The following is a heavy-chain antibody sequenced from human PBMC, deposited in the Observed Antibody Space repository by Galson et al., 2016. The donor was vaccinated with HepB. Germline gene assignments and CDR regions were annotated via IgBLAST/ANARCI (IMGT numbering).Heavy chain of an antibody. V-gene: IGHV3-30*18. J-gene: IGHJ3*01. CDR1: GFIFSDYS. D-gene: IGHD3-16*02. CDR2: ISYDGNNK. Sequence: SLRLSCAASGFIFSDYSIHWVRQAPGKGLEYVAVISYDGNNKHYAASVKGRFTISRDNSKNTVSLQMSSLRFEDTAVYYCAKDRYRLWPIQGNAFDVWGLGTMVTVSS. CDR3: AKDRYRLWPIQGNAFDV.